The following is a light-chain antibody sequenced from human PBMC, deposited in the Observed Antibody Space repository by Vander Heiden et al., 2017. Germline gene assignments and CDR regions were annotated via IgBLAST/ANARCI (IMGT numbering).Light chain of an antibody. J-gene: IGKJ2*01. CDR3: QPSHRAPYT. V-gene: IGKV1-39*01. CDR1: QSIDSS. CDR2: TAY. Sequence: DIQMAQSPSSLSASIGDRVTITCRASQSIDSSLNWFQQKPGKAPKLLIYTAYSLQSGVPSRFTGSGSATEITPTISSLQAEDFATYFRQPSHRAPYTFAHGTKVEMK.